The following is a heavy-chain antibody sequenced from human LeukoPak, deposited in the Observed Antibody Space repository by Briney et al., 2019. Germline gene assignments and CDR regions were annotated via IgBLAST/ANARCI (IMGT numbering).Heavy chain of an antibody. CDR1: GGSISSYY. CDR3: ARSLITMVRGVRSAFDI. Sequence: PETLSLTCTVSGGSISSYYWSWIRQPPGKGLEWIGYIYYSGSTNYNPSLKSRVTISVDTSKNQFSLKLSSVTAADTAVYYCARSLITMVRGVRSAFDIWGQGTMVTVS. J-gene: IGHJ3*02. V-gene: IGHV4-59*01. D-gene: IGHD3-10*01. CDR2: IYYSGST.